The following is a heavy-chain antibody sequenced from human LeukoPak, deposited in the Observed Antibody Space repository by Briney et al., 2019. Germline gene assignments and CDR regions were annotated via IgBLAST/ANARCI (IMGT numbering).Heavy chain of an antibody. Sequence: GRSLRLSCAASGFTFDDYAMHWVRQAPGKGLEWVSLISWDGGSTYYADSVKGRFTISRDNSKNSLYLQMNSLRAEDTALYYCAKDGSRKPNIVVASQRVYFDLWGRGTLVTVSS. V-gene: IGHV3-43D*03. CDR2: ISWDGGST. CDR1: GFTFDDYA. D-gene: IGHD2-21*01. CDR3: AKDGSRKPNIVVASQRVYFDL. J-gene: IGHJ2*01.